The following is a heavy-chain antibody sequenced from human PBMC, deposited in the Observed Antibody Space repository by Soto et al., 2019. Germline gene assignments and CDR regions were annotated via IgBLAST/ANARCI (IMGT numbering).Heavy chain of an antibody. CDR3: ARGRSSTRPYPIGY. J-gene: IGHJ4*02. CDR1: GGSITSGGYY. CDR2: IYYSGST. Sequence: QVQLQESGPGVVKPSQTLSLTCTVSGGSITSGGYYWSWIRQHPGKGLEWIGYIYYSGSTYYNPSLKSLVTISVDTSKNQFTLKLSSVTAADTAVYYCARGRSSTRPYPIGYWGQGTLVTVSS. D-gene: IGHD2-2*01. V-gene: IGHV4-31*01.